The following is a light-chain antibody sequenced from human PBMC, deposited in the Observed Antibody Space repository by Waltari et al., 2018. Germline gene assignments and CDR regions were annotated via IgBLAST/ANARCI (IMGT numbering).Light chain of an antibody. V-gene: IGLV9-49*03. CDR3: GADHGSGSSFVYV. CDR1: SGYSNYT. Sequence: QPVLTQPPSASASLGASVTPTCTLSSGYSNYTVAWYQQRPGKGPRFVMRVGTGGIVGSKGDGIPDRFSVLGSGLNRYLTIKNIQEEDESDYHCGADHGSGSSFVYVFGTGTKVTVL. J-gene: IGLJ1*01. CDR2: VGTGGIVG.